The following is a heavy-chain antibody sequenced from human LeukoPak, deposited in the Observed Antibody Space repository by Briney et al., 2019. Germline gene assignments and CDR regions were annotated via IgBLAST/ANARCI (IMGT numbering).Heavy chain of an antibody. V-gene: IGHV4-38-2*02. Sequence: SETLSLTCTVSGYSISSGYYWGWIRQPPGKGLEWIGSIYHSGSTNYNPSLKSRVTISVDTSKNQFSLKLSSVTAADTAVYYCARGRTTLNYWGQGTLVTVSS. CDR2: IYHSGST. D-gene: IGHD2/OR15-2a*01. CDR1: GYSISSGYY. J-gene: IGHJ4*02. CDR3: ARGRTTLNY.